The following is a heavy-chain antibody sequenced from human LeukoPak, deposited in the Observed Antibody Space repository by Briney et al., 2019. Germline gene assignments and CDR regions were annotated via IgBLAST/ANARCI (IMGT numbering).Heavy chain of an antibody. J-gene: IGHJ6*03. Sequence: PGGSLRLSCAASGFTFSSYGMHWVRQAPGKGLEWVTFIRDDGINKRYDESNKYYADSVKGRFTISRDNSKNTLYLQMNSLRAEDTAVYYCARGYCSSTSCYFRGRAYYYYMDVWGKGTTVTVSS. CDR2: IRDDGINKRYDESNK. CDR1: GFTFSSYG. CDR3: ARGYCSSTSCYFRGRAYYYYMDV. V-gene: IGHV3-30*02. D-gene: IGHD2-2*01.